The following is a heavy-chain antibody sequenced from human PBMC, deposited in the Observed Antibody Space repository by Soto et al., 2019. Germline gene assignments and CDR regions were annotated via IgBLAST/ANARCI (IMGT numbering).Heavy chain of an antibody. J-gene: IGHJ6*02. Sequence: QVQLVQSGAEVKKPGASVKVSCKASGYTFTSYGINWVRQAPGQGLEWMGWISAYNGNTNYAQKLQGRVTMTTDTATSTAYMELRSLRSDYTAVYYCARAYSGYDYGYYYYYGRDVWGQRTTVTVSS. V-gene: IGHV1-18*01. D-gene: IGHD5-12*01. CDR1: GYTFTSYG. CDR2: ISAYNGNT. CDR3: ARAYSGYDYGYYYYYGRDV.